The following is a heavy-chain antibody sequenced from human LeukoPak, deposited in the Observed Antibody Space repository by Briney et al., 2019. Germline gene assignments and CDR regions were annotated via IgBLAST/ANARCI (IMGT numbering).Heavy chain of an antibody. CDR2: IYTSGST. D-gene: IGHD3-10*01. CDR1: GGSISSYY. J-gene: IGHJ6*03. CDR3: ARVALWFGELSSYYYYMDV. Sequence: SETPSLTCTVSGGSISSYYWSWIRQPAGKGLEWIGRIYTSGSTNYNPSLKSRVTMSVDTSKNQFSLKLSSVTAADTAVYYCARVALWFGELSSYYYYMDVWGKGTTVTVSS. V-gene: IGHV4-4*07.